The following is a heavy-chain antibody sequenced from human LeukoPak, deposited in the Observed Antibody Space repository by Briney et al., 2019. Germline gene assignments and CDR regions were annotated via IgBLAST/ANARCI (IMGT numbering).Heavy chain of an antibody. CDR1: GGSISSYY. V-gene: IGHV4-59*08. CDR2: IYYSGST. J-gene: IGHJ4*02. D-gene: IGHD3-3*01. CDR3: AITYDFWSGYPFDY. Sequence: PSETLSLTCTVSGGSISSYYWSWIRQPPGKGLEWIGYIYYSGSTNYNPSLKSRVTISVDTSKNQFSLKLSSVTAADTAVYYCAITYDFWSGYPFDYWGQGTLVTVSS.